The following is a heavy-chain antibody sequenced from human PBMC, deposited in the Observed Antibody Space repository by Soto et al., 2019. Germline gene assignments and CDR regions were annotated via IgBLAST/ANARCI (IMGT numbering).Heavy chain of an antibody. J-gene: IGHJ4*02. Sequence: PSETLSLTCTVSGGSISSSSYYWGWIRQPPGKGLEWIGSIYYSGSTYYNPSLKSRVTISVDTSKNQFSLKLNSVTAADTAVYYCANRRGYCSGGSCFPFDYWGQGTLVTVSS. CDR3: ANRRGYCSGGSCFPFDY. CDR1: GGSISSSSYY. D-gene: IGHD2-15*01. CDR2: IYYSGST. V-gene: IGHV4-39*01.